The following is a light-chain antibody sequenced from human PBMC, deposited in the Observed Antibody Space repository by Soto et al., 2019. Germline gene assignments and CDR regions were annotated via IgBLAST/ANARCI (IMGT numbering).Light chain of an antibody. J-gene: IGKJ1*01. CDR3: QKHNSYLWT. V-gene: IGKV1-5*01. Sequence: DIQMTQSPSTLSASVGDRVTITCRASQSISSWLAWYQQKPGKAPKLLIYDASNLEIGVPSRFSGSGSGTEFTLTISSLQPEDFATYYCQKHNSYLWTFGQGTKVDIK. CDR2: DAS. CDR1: QSISSW.